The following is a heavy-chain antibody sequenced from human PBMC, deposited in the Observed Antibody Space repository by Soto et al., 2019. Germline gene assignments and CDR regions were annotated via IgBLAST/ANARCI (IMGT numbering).Heavy chain of an antibody. Sequence: GASVKVSCKASGYTFTSYSMHWLRQAPGQRLEWMGWINAGNGNTKYSQKFQGRVTITRDTSASTAYMELSSLRSEDTAVYYCARDLGYALPDYWGQGTLVNVSS. V-gene: IGHV1-3*01. CDR2: INAGNGNT. CDR1: GYTFTSYS. D-gene: IGHD2-15*01. J-gene: IGHJ4*02. CDR3: ARDLGYALPDY.